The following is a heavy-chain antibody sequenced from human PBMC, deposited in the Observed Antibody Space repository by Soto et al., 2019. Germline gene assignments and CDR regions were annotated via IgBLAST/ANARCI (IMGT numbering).Heavy chain of an antibody. D-gene: IGHD4-17*01. Sequence: ASVKVSCKASGGTFSSYTISWVRQAPGQGLEWMGRIIPILGIANYAQKFQGRVTITADKSTSTAYMELSSLRSEDTAVYYCARAENHDYGDYYYYYYYMDVWGKGTTVTVSS. CDR2: IIPILGIA. J-gene: IGHJ6*03. V-gene: IGHV1-69*02. CDR1: GGTFSSYT. CDR3: ARAENHDYGDYYYYYYYMDV.